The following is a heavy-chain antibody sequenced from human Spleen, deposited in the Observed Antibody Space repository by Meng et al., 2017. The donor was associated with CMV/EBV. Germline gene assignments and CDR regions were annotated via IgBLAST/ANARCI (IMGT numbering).Heavy chain of an antibody. CDR3: ANSRGWELNQ. D-gene: IGHD1-26*01. J-gene: IGHJ4*02. CDR2: ISFDGKDK. V-gene: IGHV3-30*04. Sequence: GGSLRLSCAASEFTFSNYAMSWVRQAPGKGLEWVAFISFDGKDKFYAGSVKGRFTISRDNSKNRLYLQMDSLRSDDSAVYYCANSRGWELNQWGQGTLVTVSS. CDR1: EFTFSNYA.